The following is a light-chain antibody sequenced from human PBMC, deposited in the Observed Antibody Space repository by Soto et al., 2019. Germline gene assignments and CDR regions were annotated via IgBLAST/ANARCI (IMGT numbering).Light chain of an antibody. CDR1: DIATKS. J-gene: IGLJ2*01. CDR3: QVWDRSSDHHV. Sequence: SYELTQPPSVSVAPGKTATIACGGNDIATKSVHWYRQKPGQAPMLVIYYDSDRPSGIPDRFSGSNSGNTATLTISRVEAGDEGDYYCQVWDRSSDHHVFGGGTKVTVL. CDR2: YDS. V-gene: IGLV3-21*04.